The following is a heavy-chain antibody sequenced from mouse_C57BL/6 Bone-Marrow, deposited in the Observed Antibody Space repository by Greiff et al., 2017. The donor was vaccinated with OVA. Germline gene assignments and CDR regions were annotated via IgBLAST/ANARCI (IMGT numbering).Heavy chain of an antibody. CDR1: GYTFTSYW. V-gene: IGHV1-61*01. CDR3: ARGGFTTVVATDY. D-gene: IGHD1-1*01. Sequence: VQLQQPGAELVRPGSSVKLSCKASGYTFTSYWTDWVKQRPGQGLEWIGNLYPSDSETHYNQKFKDKATLTVDKSSSTAYMQLSSLTSEDSAVYYCARGGFTTVVATDYWGQGTTLTVSS. CDR2: LYPSDSET. J-gene: IGHJ2*01.